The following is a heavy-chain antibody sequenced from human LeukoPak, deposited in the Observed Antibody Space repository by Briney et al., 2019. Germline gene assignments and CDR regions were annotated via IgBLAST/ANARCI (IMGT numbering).Heavy chain of an antibody. V-gene: IGHV4-30-4*01. D-gene: IGHD3-9*01. J-gene: IGHJ4*02. Sequence: SETLSPTCTVSGGTISSGDYYWSWIRQPPGKGLEWIGYIYYSGSTSYSPSLKSRLTISVDRSKNQFSLRLNSVTAADTAVYYCARDILTGFDYWGQGTLVTVSS. CDR2: IYYSGST. CDR3: ARDILTGFDY. CDR1: GGTISSGDYY.